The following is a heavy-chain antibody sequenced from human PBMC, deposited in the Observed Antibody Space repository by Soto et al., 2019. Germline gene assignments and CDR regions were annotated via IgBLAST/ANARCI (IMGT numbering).Heavy chain of an antibody. D-gene: IGHD2-15*01. V-gene: IGHV1-18*01. CDR2: ISAYNGNT. CDR1: GFNFITYG. J-gene: IGHJ6*02. CDR3: ARGYCSGGSCPYGVDV. Sequence: QVQLVQSGAEVEKPGASVKVSCKASGFNFITYGINWVRQAPGQGLEWMGWISAYNGNTNYAQKLQGRVTMTTDTSTTTAYMEPRSLRSDDTAVYYCARGYCSGGSCPYGVDVWGQGTTVTVSS.